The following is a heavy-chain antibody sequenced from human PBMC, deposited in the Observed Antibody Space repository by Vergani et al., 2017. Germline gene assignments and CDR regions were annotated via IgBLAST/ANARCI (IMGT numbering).Heavy chain of an antibody. D-gene: IGHD3-22*01. CDR2: IHPADSDT. CDR1: GYSFTNYW. V-gene: IGHV5-51*01. CDR3: ARLYGRDSSGSKYFDY. J-gene: IGHJ4*02. Sequence: EVQLVQSGAEVKKPGESLKISCQISGYSFTNYWIGWVRQMPGQGLEWMGIIHPADSDTRYSPSFQDQVTISVDKSISTAYLQRSSLRASDSAMYYCARLYGRDSSGSKYFDYWGQGTLVTVSS.